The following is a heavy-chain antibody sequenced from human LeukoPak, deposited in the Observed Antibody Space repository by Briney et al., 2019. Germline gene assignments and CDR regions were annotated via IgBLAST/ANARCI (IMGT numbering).Heavy chain of an antibody. D-gene: IGHD4-17*01. V-gene: IGHV3-23*01. CDR2: ISSGGGST. CDR1: GFTFSSYA. J-gene: IGHJ4*02. Sequence: GGSLRLSCAASGFTFSSYAMSWVRQAPGKGLEWVSAISSGGGSTYYADSVKGRFTISRDNSKNTLYLQMNSLRAEDTAVYYCANGDYGIDYWGQGTLVTVSS. CDR3: ANGDYGIDY.